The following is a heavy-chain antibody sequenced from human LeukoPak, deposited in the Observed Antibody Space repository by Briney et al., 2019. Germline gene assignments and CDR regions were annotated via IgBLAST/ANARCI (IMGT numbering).Heavy chain of an antibody. CDR2: ISWDGGST. D-gene: IGHD3-22*01. J-gene: IGHJ4*02. Sequence: PGGSLRLSCAASGFTFDDYAMHRVRQAPGKGLEWVSLISWDGGSTYYADSVKGRFTISRDNRKNSLYLQMNSLRAEDTALYYCAKDSSGYYWDYWGQGTLVTVSS. CDR3: AKDSSGYYWDY. V-gene: IGHV3-43D*03. CDR1: GFTFDDYA.